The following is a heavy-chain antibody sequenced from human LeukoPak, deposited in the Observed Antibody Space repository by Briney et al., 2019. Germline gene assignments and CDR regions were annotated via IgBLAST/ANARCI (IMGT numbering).Heavy chain of an antibody. V-gene: IGHV3-23*01. Sequence: GGSLRLSCAASGFTFSSYAMSWVRQAPGKGLEWVSAISGSGGSTYYADSVKGRFTISRDNSKNTLYLQMNSLRAEDTAVYYCTRRGYGGNSRANGMDVWGQGTTVTVSS. J-gene: IGHJ6*02. CDR1: GFTFSSYA. D-gene: IGHD4-23*01. CDR3: TRRGYGGNSRANGMDV. CDR2: ISGSGGST.